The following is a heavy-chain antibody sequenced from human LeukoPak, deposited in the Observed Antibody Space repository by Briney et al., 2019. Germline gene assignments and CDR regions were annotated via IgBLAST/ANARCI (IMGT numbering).Heavy chain of an antibody. V-gene: IGHV3-48*02. Sequence: GGSLRLSCTASGFTFSSYNMNWVRQAPGKGLEWVSYISSSSSTIYYADSVEGRFTISRDNAKNSLYVQMNSLRDEDTAVYYCAREHSSSSGSVSDFWGQGTLVTVSS. CDR3: AREHSSSSGSVSDF. D-gene: IGHD6-6*01. J-gene: IGHJ4*02. CDR1: GFTFSSYN. CDR2: ISSSSSTI.